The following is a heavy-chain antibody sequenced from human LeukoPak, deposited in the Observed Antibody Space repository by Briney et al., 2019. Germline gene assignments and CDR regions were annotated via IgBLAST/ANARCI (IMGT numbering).Heavy chain of an antibody. Sequence: SETLSRTCAVYGGSFSGYYWSWIRQPPGKGLEWIGEINHSGSTNYNPSLKSRVTISVDTSKHQFSLKLSSGPAADTAVYYCARSWDRIAALPDFGLWGQGTLDSVSS. D-gene: IGHD6-6*01. CDR3: ARSWDRIAALPDFGL. CDR1: GGSFSGYY. CDR2: INHSGST. J-gene: IGHJ4*02. V-gene: IGHV4-34*01.